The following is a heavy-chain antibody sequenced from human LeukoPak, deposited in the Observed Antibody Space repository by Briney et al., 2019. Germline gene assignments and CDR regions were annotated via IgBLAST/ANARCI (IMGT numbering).Heavy chain of an antibody. CDR2: IYYSGST. CDR1: GGSVSSCY. V-gene: IGHV4-59*02. J-gene: IGHJ4*02. Sequence: PSETLSLTCTVSGGSVSSCYWSWIRQPPGKGLEWTGYIYYSGSTDYNPSLKSRLTISIDTSKNQFSLRLSSVTAADTAVYYCARSYGDFDYWGQGTLVTVSS. D-gene: IGHD4-17*01. CDR3: ARSYGDFDY.